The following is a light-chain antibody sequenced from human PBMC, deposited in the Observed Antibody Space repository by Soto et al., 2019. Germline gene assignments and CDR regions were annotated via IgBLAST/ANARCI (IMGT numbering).Light chain of an antibody. CDR1: SSTAGSYDL. CDR3: SSYAGRSSYG. V-gene: IGLV2-23*01. J-gene: IGLJ1*01. Sequence: QSVLTQPASVSGSPGQSITIPCSGSSSTAGSYDLVSWYQHLPGKAPRLMIYEDSKRPSGVSDRFSGSKSGNTASLTISGLRAEDEADYYCSSYAGRSSYGFGTGTKVTVL. CDR2: EDS.